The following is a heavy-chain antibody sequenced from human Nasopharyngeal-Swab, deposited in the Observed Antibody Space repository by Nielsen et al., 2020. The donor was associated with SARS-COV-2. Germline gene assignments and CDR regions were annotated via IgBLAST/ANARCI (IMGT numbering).Heavy chain of an antibody. D-gene: IGHD2-15*01. CDR1: GGSFSGYY. V-gene: IGHV4-34*01. J-gene: IGHJ3*02. CDR2: INHSGST. Sequence: SETLSLTCAVYGGSFSGYYWSWIRQPPGKGLEWIGEINHSGSTNYNPSLKSRVTISVDTSENQFSLKLSSVTAADTAVYYCATCGGSCYSDAFDIWGQGTMVTVSS. CDR3: ATCGGSCYSDAFDI.